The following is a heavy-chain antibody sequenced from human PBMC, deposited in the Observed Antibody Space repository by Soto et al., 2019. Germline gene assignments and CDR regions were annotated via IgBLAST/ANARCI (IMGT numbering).Heavy chain of an antibody. CDR3: ASPPGGWSGGSCPYYDYGMDV. V-gene: IGHV1-69*12. CDR1: GGTFSSYA. CDR2: IIPIFGTA. Sequence: QVQLVQSGAEVKKPGSSVKVSCKASGGTFSSYAISWVRQAPGQGLEWMGGIIPIFGTANYAQKLQGRVTITADETTSTAYMELSSLSSEDTAVYYCASPPGGWSGGSCPYYDYGMDVWGQGTTVTVSS. J-gene: IGHJ6*02. D-gene: IGHD2-15*01.